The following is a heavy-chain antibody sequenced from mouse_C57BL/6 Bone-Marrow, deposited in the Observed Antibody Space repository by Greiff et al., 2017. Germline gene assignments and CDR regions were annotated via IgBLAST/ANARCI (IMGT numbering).Heavy chain of an antibody. CDR2: IISDGGST. J-gene: IGHJ4*01. CDR1: EYEFPSHD. D-gene: IGHD2-3*01. CDR3: ARDDGSGAMDY. Sequence: EVKLMESGGGLVQPGESLKLSCESNEYEFPSHDMAWVRKTPENRLELVAAIISDGGSTYYPDTMERRFIISRDNTKKTRYLQMSSLRSEDTALDYCARDDGSGAMDYWAQGTSVTVS. V-gene: IGHV5-2*01.